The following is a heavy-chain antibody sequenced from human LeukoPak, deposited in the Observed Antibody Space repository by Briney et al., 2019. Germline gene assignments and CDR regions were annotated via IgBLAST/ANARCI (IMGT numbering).Heavy chain of an antibody. Sequence: SETLSLTCAVYGGSFSGYYWSWIRQPPGKGLEWIGEINHSGSTNYNPSLKSRVTISVDTSKNQFSLKLSSVTAADTAVYYCARIGYSSSWWFASDDSSGYYYFDYWGQGTLVTVSS. CDR3: ARIGYSSSWWFASDDSSGYYYFDY. J-gene: IGHJ4*02. CDR2: INHSGST. D-gene: IGHD6-13*01. CDR1: GGSFSGYY. V-gene: IGHV4-34*01.